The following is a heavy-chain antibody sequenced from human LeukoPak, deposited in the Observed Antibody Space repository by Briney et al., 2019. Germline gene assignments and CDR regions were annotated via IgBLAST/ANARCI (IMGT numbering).Heavy chain of an antibody. CDR3: ARGQGTVTTH. V-gene: IGHV4-34*01. CDR2: INHSGSA. Sequence: PSETLSLTCAVSGGSFSGHYWTWIRQPPGKGLEWIGEINHSGSANYNPSLVSRVTISLDTSKNHFSLNLSSVTAADTAVYYCARGQGTVTTHWGQGTLVTVSS. D-gene: IGHD4-11*01. J-gene: IGHJ4*02. CDR1: GGSFSGHY.